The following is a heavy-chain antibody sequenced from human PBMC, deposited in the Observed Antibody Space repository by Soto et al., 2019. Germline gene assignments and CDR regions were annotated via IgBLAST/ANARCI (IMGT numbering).Heavy chain of an antibody. J-gene: IGHJ4*02. V-gene: IGHV3-23*01. Sequence: EVQLLESGGGLVQPGGSLRLSCAASGFTFSSYAMSWVRQAPGKGLEWVSAISGSGGSTYYADSVKGRFTISRDNSKNTLYLQMNSLRAEDTAVYYCANKDYYDSSGYYLLGYWGQGTLVTVSS. CDR2: ISGSGGST. D-gene: IGHD3-22*01. CDR3: ANKDYYDSSGYYLLGY. CDR1: GFTFSSYA.